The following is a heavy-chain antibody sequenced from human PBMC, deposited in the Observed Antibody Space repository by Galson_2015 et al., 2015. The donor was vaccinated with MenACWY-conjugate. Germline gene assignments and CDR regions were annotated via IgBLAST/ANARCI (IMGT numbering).Heavy chain of an antibody. CDR2: ISTYGGST. CDR3: ARKDGATYGYNDY. V-gene: IGHV3-64*02. Sequence: SLRLSCAGSGFIFTDYDMHWVRQAPGKGLEYVSAISTYGGSTYYADSVKGRFTISRDNSKNMLFLQMGSLRVEVTAVYYCARKDGATYGYNDYWGQGTLVIVSS. J-gene: IGHJ4*02. D-gene: IGHD5-18*01. CDR1: GFIFTDYD.